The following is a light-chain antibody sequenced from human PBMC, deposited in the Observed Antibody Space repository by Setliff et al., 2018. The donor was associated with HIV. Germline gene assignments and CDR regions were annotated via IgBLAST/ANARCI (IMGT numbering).Light chain of an antibody. V-gene: IGLV1-44*01. Sequence: QSVLTQPPSASGTPGQRVTISCSGSFSNIGRNTINWYQQLPGTAPKLLIYSNYQRPSGVPDRFPVSKSGTSASLAISGLQSEDESDYYCAAWDDSLNGYVFGTGTKVTVL. CDR3: AAWDDSLNGYV. J-gene: IGLJ1*01. CDR1: FSNIGRNT. CDR2: SNY.